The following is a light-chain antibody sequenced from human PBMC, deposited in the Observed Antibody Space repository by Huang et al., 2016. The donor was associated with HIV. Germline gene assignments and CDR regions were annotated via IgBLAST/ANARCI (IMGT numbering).Light chain of an antibody. J-gene: IGKJ1*01. CDR3: QQYNDWRET. CDR2: GAS. Sequence: STRAWSAVERTTPAGRASHRIYSNLAWYQQKPGQSPRLRILGASTRATGSPARFSGSGSGTEFTLTISSLQSEDFAVYYCQQYNDWRETFGQGTKVEIK. V-gene: IGKV3-15*01. CDR1: HRIYSN.